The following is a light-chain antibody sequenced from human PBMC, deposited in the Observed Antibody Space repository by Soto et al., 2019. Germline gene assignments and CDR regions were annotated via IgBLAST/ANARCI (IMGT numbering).Light chain of an antibody. CDR3: LQHKTYPWT. CDR1: QVIGND. V-gene: IGKV1-17*01. J-gene: IGKJ1*01. Sequence: DIQMTQSPSSLSASVGDRVTITCRASQVIGNDLGWFQQKPGQGPKRLIYAASFLQSGFPSRFSGSGSGTEFTLTISSLQPDDFATYYCLQHKTYPWTFGQGTKVEIK. CDR2: AAS.